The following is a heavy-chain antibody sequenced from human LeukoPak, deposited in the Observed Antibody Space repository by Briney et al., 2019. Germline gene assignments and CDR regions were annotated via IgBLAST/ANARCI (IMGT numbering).Heavy chain of an antibody. CDR1: GGTFSSYA. V-gene: IGHV1-69*06. CDR2: IIPIFGTA. Sequence: ASVKVSCKASGGTFSSYAISWVRQAPGQGLEWMGGIIPIFGTANYAQKFQGRVTITADKSTGTAYMELSSLRSEDTAVYYCARDGYSSGQTRAFDIWGQGTMVTVSS. D-gene: IGHD6-19*01. J-gene: IGHJ3*02. CDR3: ARDGYSSGQTRAFDI.